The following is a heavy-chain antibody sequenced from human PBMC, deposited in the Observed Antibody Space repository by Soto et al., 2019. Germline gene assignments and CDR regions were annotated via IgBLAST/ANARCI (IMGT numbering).Heavy chain of an antibody. V-gene: IGHV4-34*01. Sequence: QVQLQQWGAGLLKPSETLSLTCAVYGGSFSGYYWSWIRQPPGKGLEWIGEINHSGSTNYNPSLTRPVTLSVDPSKNQFSLTLSSVAAADTAVYYCARGGRGSDLRFDPWGQGTLVTVSS. CDR2: INHSGST. J-gene: IGHJ5*02. D-gene: IGHD3-10*01. CDR1: GGSFSGYY. CDR3: ARGGRGSDLRFDP.